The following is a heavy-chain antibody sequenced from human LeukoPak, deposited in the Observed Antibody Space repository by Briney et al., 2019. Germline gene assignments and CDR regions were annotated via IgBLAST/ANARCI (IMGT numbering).Heavy chain of an antibody. Sequence: SETLSLTCTVSGGSVSSSHYWGWIRQPPGKGLEWIGSIYYGGSTYYNASLRSRVTTSVDTSKNQFSLKLSSVTAADTAVYYCARTVPPNAFDIWGQGTMVTVSS. V-gene: IGHV4-39*07. CDR2: IYYGGST. D-gene: IGHD4-17*01. CDR3: ARTVPPNAFDI. CDR1: GGSVSSSHY. J-gene: IGHJ3*02.